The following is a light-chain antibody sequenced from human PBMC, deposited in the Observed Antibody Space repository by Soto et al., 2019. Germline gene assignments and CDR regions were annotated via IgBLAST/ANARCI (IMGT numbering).Light chain of an antibody. CDR2: TAS. Sequence: DIQMTQSPSSLSASVEDRVTISCRASERISDYLAWYRQKPGKAPKLLINTASSLRSGVPSRFSGSGSGTEFTLTISSLQPDDFATYYCQHYNSYSEAFGQGTKVDIK. J-gene: IGKJ1*01. CDR1: ERISDY. CDR3: QHYNSYSEA. V-gene: IGKV1-5*01.